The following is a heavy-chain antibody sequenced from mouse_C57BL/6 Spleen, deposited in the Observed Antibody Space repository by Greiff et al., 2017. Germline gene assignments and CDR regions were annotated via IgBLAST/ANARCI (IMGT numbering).Heavy chain of an antibody. J-gene: IGHJ4*01. Sequence: EVKVVESGGGLVKPGGSLKLSCAASGFTFSDYGMHWVRQAPEKGLEWVAYISSGSSTIYYADTVKGRFTISSDNAKNTMFLQMTSLRSEDTAIYYCATYYDYGYYYAMDYWGQGTSVTVSS. CDR1: GFTFSDYG. D-gene: IGHD2-4*01. V-gene: IGHV5-17*01. CDR2: ISSGSSTI. CDR3: ATYYDYGYYYAMDY.